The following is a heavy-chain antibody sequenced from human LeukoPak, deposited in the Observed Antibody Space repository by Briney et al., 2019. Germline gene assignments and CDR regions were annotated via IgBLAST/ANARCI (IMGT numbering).Heavy chain of an antibody. Sequence: GASVKVSCKASGGTFSSYAISWVRQAPGQGLEWMGGIIPIFGTANYAQKFQGRVTITADESTSTAYMELSSLRSEDTAVYYCARTVTLDDAFDIWGQGTMVTVS. CDR2: IIPIFGTA. CDR3: ARTVTLDDAFDI. D-gene: IGHD4-17*01. CDR1: GGTFSSYA. V-gene: IGHV1-69*13. J-gene: IGHJ3*02.